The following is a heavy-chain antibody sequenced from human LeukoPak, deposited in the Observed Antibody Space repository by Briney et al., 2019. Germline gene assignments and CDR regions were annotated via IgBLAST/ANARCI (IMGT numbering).Heavy chain of an antibody. J-gene: IGHJ4*02. V-gene: IGHV1-2*06. CDR2: INPNSGGT. D-gene: IGHD3-10*01. Sequence: GASVKVSCKASGYTFTGYYMHWVRQAPGQGLEWMGRINPNSGGTNYAQKFQGRVTMTRDTSISTAYMEPSRLRSDDTAVYYCARGGYGSGSYGDYWGQGTLVTVSS. CDR3: ARGGYGSGSYGDY. CDR1: GYTFTGYY.